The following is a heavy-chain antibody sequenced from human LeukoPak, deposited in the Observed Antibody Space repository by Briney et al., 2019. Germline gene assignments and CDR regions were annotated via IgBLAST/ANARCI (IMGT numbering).Heavy chain of an antibody. V-gene: IGHV1-69*05. CDR1: GGTFSSYA. D-gene: IGHD2-21*01. Sequence: SVKVSCEASGGTFSSYAISWVRQAPGQGLEWMGGIIPIFGTANYAQKFQGRVTITTDESMSTAYMELSSLRSEDTAVYYCARAYPAFRWFDPWGQGTLVTVSS. CDR2: IIPIFGTA. CDR3: ARAYPAFRWFDP. J-gene: IGHJ5*02.